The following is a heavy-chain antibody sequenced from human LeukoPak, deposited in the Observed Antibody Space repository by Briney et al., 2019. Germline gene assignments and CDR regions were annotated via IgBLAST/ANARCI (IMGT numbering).Heavy chain of an antibody. V-gene: IGHV1-46*01. CDR1: GYTFTNYY. CDR2: INPTGTGT. CDR3: ARGTKSYSSGWYDDAFDI. J-gene: IGHJ3*02. Sequence: ASVKVSCKASGYTFTNYYMHWVRQAPGQGLEWVGLINPTGTGTNYAQKFQGRVTITADESTSTAYMELSSLRSEDTAVYYCARGTKSYSSGWYDDAFDIWGQGTMVTVSS. D-gene: IGHD6-19*01.